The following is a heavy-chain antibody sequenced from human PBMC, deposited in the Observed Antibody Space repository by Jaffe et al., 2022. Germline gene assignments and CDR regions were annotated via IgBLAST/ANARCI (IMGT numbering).Heavy chain of an antibody. D-gene: IGHD1-1*01. Sequence: EVQLVESGGGLVQPGGSLRLSCAASGFAFSGSAVNWVRRAPGKGLEWVGHIRSKTNNYATLFGASVKGRFSISRDDSKNTAYLQMTSLKIEDTAVYYCMSATTAWGRGTLVTVSS. CDR1: GFAFSGSA. J-gene: IGHJ4*02. V-gene: IGHV3-73*02. CDR2: IRSKTNNYAT. CDR3: MSATTA.